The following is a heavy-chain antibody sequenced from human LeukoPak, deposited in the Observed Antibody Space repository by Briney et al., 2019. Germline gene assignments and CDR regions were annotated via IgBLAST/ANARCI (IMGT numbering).Heavy chain of an antibody. CDR3: ARGHNYADY. J-gene: IGHJ4*02. V-gene: IGHV4-59*01. D-gene: IGHD2-2*01. Sequence: SETLSLTCTVSGGSISSYYWSWIRQPPGKGLEWIGYIYYSGSTNYNPSLKSRVTISVDTSKNQFSLKLSSVTAVDTAVYYCARGHNYADYWGQGTLVTVSS. CDR1: GGSISSYY. CDR2: IYYSGST.